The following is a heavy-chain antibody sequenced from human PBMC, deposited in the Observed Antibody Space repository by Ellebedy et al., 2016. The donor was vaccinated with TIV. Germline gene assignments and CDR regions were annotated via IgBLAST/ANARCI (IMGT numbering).Heavy chain of an antibody. V-gene: IGHV4-34*01. D-gene: IGHD5-18*01. Sequence: SETLSLTXAVYGGSFSGYYWSWIRQPPGKGLEWIGEINHSGSTNYNPSLKSRVTISVDTSKNQFSLKLSSVTAADTAVYYCARGKRGYSYGFDYWGQGTLVTVSS. CDR3: ARGKRGYSYGFDY. CDR2: INHSGST. J-gene: IGHJ4*02. CDR1: GGSFSGYY.